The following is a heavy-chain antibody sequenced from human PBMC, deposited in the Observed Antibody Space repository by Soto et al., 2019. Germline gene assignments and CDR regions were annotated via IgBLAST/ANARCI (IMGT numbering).Heavy chain of an antibody. CDR1: GGTFSSYT. Sequence: SVKVSCKASGGTFSSYTISWVRQAPGQGLEWMGRIIPILGIANYAQKFQGRVTITADKSTSTAYMELSSLRSEDTAVYYCASEGYCSGGSCSQPYYFYYWGQGTLVTVSS. CDR3: ASEGYCSGGSCSQPYYFYY. D-gene: IGHD2-15*01. CDR2: IIPILGIA. J-gene: IGHJ4*02. V-gene: IGHV1-69*02.